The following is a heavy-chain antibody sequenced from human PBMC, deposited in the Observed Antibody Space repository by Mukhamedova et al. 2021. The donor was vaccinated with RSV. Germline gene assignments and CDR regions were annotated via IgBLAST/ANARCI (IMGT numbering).Heavy chain of an antibody. CDR3: ATARRIVVVPAADDAFDI. D-gene: IGHD2-2*01. Sequence: WMGGFDPEDGETIYAQKFQGRVTMTEDTSTDTAYMELSSLRSEDTAVYYCATARRIVVVPAADDAFDIWGQGTTVTVSS. V-gene: IGHV1-24*01. J-gene: IGHJ3*02. CDR2: FDPEDGET.